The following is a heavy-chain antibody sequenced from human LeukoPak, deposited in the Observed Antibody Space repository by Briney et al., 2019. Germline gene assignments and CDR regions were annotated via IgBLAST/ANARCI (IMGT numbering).Heavy chain of an antibody. CDR1: GYSFTSYW. CDR3: ARQGVSVVVPAAFDY. Sequence: GESLKISCKGFGYSFTSYWIGWVRQMPGKGLEWMGIIYPGDSDTRYSPSFQGQVTISADKSISTAYLQWSSLKASDTAMYYCARQGVSVVVPAAFDYWGQGTLVTVSS. J-gene: IGHJ4*02. CDR2: IYPGDSDT. D-gene: IGHD2-2*01. V-gene: IGHV5-51*01.